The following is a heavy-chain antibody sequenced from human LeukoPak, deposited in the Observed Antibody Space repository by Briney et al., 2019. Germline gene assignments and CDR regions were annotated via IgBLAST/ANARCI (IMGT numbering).Heavy chain of an antibody. Sequence: SETLSLTCAVYGGSFSGYYWSWLRQPQGKGLEWIGEINHSGSTNYNPSLKSRVTISVDTSKNQFSLKLSSVTAADTAVYYCARGRFDYWGQGTLVTVSS. V-gene: IGHV4-34*01. J-gene: IGHJ4*02. CDR2: INHSGST. CDR1: GGSFSGYY. CDR3: ARGRFDY.